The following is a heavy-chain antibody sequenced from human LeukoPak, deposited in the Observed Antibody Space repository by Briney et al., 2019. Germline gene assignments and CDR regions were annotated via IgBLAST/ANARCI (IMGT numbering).Heavy chain of an antibody. CDR2: IYHSGST. J-gene: IGHJ6*02. D-gene: IGHD2-2*01. Sequence: PSQTLSLTCGVSGGSISSGGFSWSWIRQPPGKGLEWIGYIYHSGSTYYKPSLKSRVTISIDRSKNYSSLNLSSVTAADTAVYYCARMTLGDIVVVPAAPETYGMDVWGQGTTVTVSS. CDR3: ARMTLGDIVVVPAAPETYGMDV. V-gene: IGHV4-30-2*02. CDR1: GGSISSGGFS.